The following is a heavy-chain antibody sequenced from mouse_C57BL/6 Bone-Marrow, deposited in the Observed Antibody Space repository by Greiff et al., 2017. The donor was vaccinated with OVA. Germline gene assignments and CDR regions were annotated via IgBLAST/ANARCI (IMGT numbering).Heavy chain of an antibody. V-gene: IGHV1-54*01. CDR1: GYAFTNYL. J-gene: IGHJ2*01. CDR2: INPGSGGT. CDR3: AYYYGSLYYFDY. D-gene: IGHD1-1*01. Sequence: VQLQQSGAELVRPGTSVKVSCKASGYAFTNYLIEWVKQRPGQGLEWIGVINPGSGGTNYNEKFKGKATLTADKSSSTAYMQLSSLTSEDSAVYFCAYYYGSLYYFDYWGQGTTLTVSS.